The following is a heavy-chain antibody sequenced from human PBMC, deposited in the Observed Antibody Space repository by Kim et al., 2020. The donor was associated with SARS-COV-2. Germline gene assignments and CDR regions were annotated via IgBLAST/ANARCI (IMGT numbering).Heavy chain of an antibody. CDR3: AREYSSGWYGYYYYGMDV. Sequence: SETLSLTCAVSGGSISSSNWWSWVRHPPGRGLEGCGESYHSGSTNYNQSLKSRVTISVDKSKNHFSLKLSSVTAADTAVYYCAREYSSGWYGYYYYGMDVWGQGNTVPVSS. V-gene: IGHV4-4*02. CDR1: GGSISSSNW. J-gene: IGHJ6*02. D-gene: IGHD6-19*01. CDR2: SYHSGST.